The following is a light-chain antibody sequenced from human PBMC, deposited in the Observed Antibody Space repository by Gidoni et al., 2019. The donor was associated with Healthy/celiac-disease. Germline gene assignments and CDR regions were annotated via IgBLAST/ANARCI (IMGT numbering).Light chain of an antibody. CDR1: QRVSSY. Sequence: EIVLTQSPATLSLPPGERATLSCRASQRVSSYLAWYQQKPGQAPRLLIYDASNRATGIPARFSGSGSGTDFTLTISSLEPEDFAVYYCQQRGNTFGPGTKVDIK. V-gene: IGKV3-11*01. CDR3: QQRGNT. J-gene: IGKJ3*01. CDR2: DAS.